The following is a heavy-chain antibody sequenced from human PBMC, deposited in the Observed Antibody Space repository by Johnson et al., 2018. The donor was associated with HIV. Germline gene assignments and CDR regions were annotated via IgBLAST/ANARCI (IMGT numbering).Heavy chain of an antibody. CDR2: ISCDGSNK. J-gene: IGHJ3*02. CDR1: KFTFSTYV. CDR3: ARDGWGSRGWDDAFDI. Sequence: VQLVESGGGVVQPGRSLRLSCAASKFTFSTYVMHWVRQAPGKGLEWVAVISCDGSNKKYADSVKGRFPISRDNSKNTLYLQMNSLRAEDTAVYYCARDGWGSRGWDDAFDIWGQGTMVTVSS. V-gene: IGHV3-30*03. D-gene: IGHD6-19*01.